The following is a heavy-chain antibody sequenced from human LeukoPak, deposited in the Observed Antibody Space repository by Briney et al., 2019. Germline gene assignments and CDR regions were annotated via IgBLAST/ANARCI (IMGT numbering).Heavy chain of an antibody. D-gene: IGHD1-26*01. CDR1: GDSIGSVAFY. CDR3: ARGLTGGWAAVFDC. V-gene: IGHV4-39*02. Sequence: SETLSLTCDVSGDSIGSVAFYWGWVRQSPERGLEWIGSIYFSGDLYNNPSLKSRVTVSIDTSKNRFSLRLRSVTAAHTAVYYCARGLTGGWAAVFDCWGQGTLVTDSS. J-gene: IGHJ4*02. CDR2: IYFSGDL.